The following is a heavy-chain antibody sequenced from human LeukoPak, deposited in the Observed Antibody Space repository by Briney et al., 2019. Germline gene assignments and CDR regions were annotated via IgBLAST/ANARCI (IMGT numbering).Heavy chain of an antibody. J-gene: IGHJ6*03. CDR3: ARNFGYCGGDCYSAYYYYYYMDV. D-gene: IGHD2-21*02. V-gene: IGHV3-11*04. Sequence: GGSLRLSCAASGFTFSDYYMSWIRQAPGKGLEWVSYISSSGSTIYYADSVKGRFTISRGNAKNSLYLQMNSLRAEDTAVYYCARNFGYCGGDCYSAYYYYYYMDVWGKGTTVTVSS. CDR2: ISSSGSTI. CDR1: GFTFSDYY.